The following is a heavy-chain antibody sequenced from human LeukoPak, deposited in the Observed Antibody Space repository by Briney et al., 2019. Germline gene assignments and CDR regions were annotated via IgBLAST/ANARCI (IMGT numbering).Heavy chain of an antibody. V-gene: IGHV4-34*01. D-gene: IGHD3-10*01. CDR3: ARLVYRGFGFREFDY. CDR2: INHSGST. Sequence: SETLSLTCAVYGGSFSGYYWSWLRQPPGKGLEWIGEINHSGSTNYNPSLKSRVTISVDTSKNQFSLKLSSVTAADTAVYYCARLVYRGFGFREFDYWGQGTLVTVSS. CDR1: GGSFSGYY. J-gene: IGHJ4*02.